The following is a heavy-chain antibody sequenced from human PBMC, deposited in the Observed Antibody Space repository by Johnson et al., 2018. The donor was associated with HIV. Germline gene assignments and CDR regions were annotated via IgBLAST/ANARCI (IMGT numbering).Heavy chain of an antibody. D-gene: IGHD3-10*01. Sequence: QVQLVESGGGVVRPGGSLRLSCAASGFTFDDYGMSWVRQAPGKGLEWVAVISYDGSNKYYADSVKGRFTISRDNSKNTLYLQMKILRAEDTGVYYCARESPSGGGNDAFDIWGQGTMVTVSS. CDR2: ISYDGSNK. V-gene: IGHV3-30*03. CDR1: GFTFDDYG. CDR3: ARESPSGGGNDAFDI. J-gene: IGHJ3*02.